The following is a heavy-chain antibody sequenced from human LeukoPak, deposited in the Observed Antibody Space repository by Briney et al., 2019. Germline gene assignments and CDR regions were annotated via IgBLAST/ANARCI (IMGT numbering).Heavy chain of an antibody. CDR1: GGSFSGYY. CDR3: ARSIVVVTAPFDY. D-gene: IGHD2-21*02. J-gene: IGHJ4*02. V-gene: IGHV4-34*01. Sequence: PSETLSLTCAVYGGSFSGYYWSWIRQPPGKGLDWIGEINHSGSTNYNPSLKSRVTISVDTSKNQFSLKLSSVTAADTAVYYCARSIVVVTAPFDYWGQGTLVTVSS. CDR2: INHSGST.